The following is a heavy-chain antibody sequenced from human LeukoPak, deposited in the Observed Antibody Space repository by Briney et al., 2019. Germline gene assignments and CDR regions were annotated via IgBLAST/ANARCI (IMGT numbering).Heavy chain of an antibody. CDR3: ARGLNYDILTDDY. D-gene: IGHD3-9*01. CDR2: INHSGST. CDR1: GGSFSGYY. V-gene: IGHV4-34*01. Sequence: SETLSLTCAVYGGSFSGYYWSWIRQPPGKGLEWIGEINHSGSTNYNPSLKSRVTISVDTSKNQFSLKLSSVTAADTAVYYCARGLNYDILTDDYWGQGTLVTVSS. J-gene: IGHJ4*02.